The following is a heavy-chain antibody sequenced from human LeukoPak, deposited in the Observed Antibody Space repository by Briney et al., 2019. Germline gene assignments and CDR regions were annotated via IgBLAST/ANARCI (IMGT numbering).Heavy chain of an antibody. J-gene: IGHJ5*02. CDR1: GCSICSTSYY. Sequence: PSETLSLTCTASGCSICSTSYYWGWIRRPPGRGLEWIGGIIYSGNTKYNPSLKSRVTISVVTNKNQFSLKLTSVTATGTVVYFSVRDLHGSGYVVDLWGQGILVTVSS. V-gene: IGHV4-39*07. CDR3: VRDLHGSGYVVDL. D-gene: IGHD6-13*01. CDR2: IIYSGNT.